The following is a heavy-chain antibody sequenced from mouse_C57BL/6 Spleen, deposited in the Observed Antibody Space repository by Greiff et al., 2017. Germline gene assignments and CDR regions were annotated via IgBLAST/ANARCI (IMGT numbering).Heavy chain of an antibody. V-gene: IGHV1-54*01. CDR2: INPGSGGT. Sequence: QVQLQQSGAELVRPGTSVKVSCKASGYAFTNYLIEWVKQRPGQGLEWIGVINPGSGGTNYNEKFKGKATLTADKSSSTAYMQLSSLTSEDSAVYCCASPFYYGNWFAYWGQGTLVTVSA. J-gene: IGHJ3*01. D-gene: IGHD2-1*01. CDR1: GYAFTNYL. CDR3: ASPFYYGNWFAY.